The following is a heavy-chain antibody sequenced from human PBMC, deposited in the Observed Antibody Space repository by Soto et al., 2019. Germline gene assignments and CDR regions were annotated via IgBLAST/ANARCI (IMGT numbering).Heavy chain of an antibody. CDR2: IKQYGSEK. CDR3: AREDNNDYVWGRYRPPFDY. J-gene: IGHJ4*02. Sequence: GGSLRLSCAASGFTFSSYWMSWVRQAPGKGLEWVANIKQYGSEKYYVDSVKGRFTISRDNAKNSLYLQMNSLRAEDTVVYYYAREDNNDYVWGRYRPPFDYGGQGTLGSVSS. V-gene: IGHV3-7*03. D-gene: IGHD3-16*02. CDR1: GFTFSSYW.